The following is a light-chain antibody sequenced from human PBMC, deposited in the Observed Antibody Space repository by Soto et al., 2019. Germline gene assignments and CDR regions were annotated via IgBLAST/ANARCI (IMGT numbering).Light chain of an antibody. CDR3: SSYASSSIPYV. J-gene: IGLJ1*01. Sequence: QSALTQPVSVSGSTGQSITISCTGTTSDVGAYNYVSWYQQHPDKAPKLMIYDVSNRPSGVSNRFSGSKSGNTASLTISGLQAEDEADYYCSSYASSSIPYVFGTGTKLTVL. V-gene: IGLV2-14*01. CDR2: DVS. CDR1: TSDVGAYNY.